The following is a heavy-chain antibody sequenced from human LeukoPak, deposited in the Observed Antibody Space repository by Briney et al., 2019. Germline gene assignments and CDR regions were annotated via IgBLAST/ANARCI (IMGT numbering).Heavy chain of an antibody. Sequence: PGGSLRLSCAASGFTFSSYNMNWVRQAPGKGLEWVSSISSSSSYIYYVDSVKGRFTISRDNAKNSLYLQMNSLRAEDTAVYYCARAWESIAGYYFDYWGQGTLVTVSP. CDR1: GFTFSSYN. D-gene: IGHD1-26*01. V-gene: IGHV3-21*01. CDR2: ISSSSSYI. CDR3: ARAWESIAGYYFDY. J-gene: IGHJ4*02.